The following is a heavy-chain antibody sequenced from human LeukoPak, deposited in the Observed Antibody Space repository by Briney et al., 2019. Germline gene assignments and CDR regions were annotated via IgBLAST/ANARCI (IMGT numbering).Heavy chain of an antibody. CDR1: GFTFSSYG. V-gene: IGHV3-30*18. CDR3: AKVYSSGYYFDY. Sequence: GGSLRLSCAASGFTFSSYGMHWVRQAPGKGLEWVAVISYDGSNKYYADSVKGRFTISRDNSKNTLYLQMNSLRAEDTAVYYCAKVYSSGYYFDYWGQGTLVTVSS. J-gene: IGHJ4*02. CDR2: ISYDGSNK. D-gene: IGHD3-22*01.